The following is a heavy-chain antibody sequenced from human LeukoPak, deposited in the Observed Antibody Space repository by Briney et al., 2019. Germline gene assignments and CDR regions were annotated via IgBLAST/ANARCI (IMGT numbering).Heavy chain of an antibody. CDR1: GFIYSTYG. J-gene: IGHJ4*02. Sequence: GGSLRLSCAASGFIYSTYGMHWVRQAPGKGLEWVAFIRPEGSDKSYADSVKGRFTISRDNSKNTLYLQMNTLRPEDTAVYYCGKRDSASDYWGQGTLVTVSS. V-gene: IGHV3-30*02. D-gene: IGHD1-26*01. CDR3: GKRDSASDY. CDR2: IRPEGSDK.